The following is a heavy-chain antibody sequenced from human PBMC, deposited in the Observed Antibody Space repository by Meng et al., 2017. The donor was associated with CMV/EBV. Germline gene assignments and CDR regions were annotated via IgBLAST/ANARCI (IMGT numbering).Heavy chain of an antibody. CDR3: ARGLPVVVVPAATYGMDV. CDR2: INHSGST. CDR1: GGSFSGYY. J-gene: IGHJ6*02. V-gene: IGHV4-34*01. Sequence: SETLSLTCAVYGGSFSGYYWSWIRQPPGKGLEWIGEINHSGSTNYNPSLKSRVTISIDTSKNQFSLKLSSVTAADTAAYYCARGLPVVVVPAATYGMDVWGQGTTVTVSS. D-gene: IGHD2-2*01.